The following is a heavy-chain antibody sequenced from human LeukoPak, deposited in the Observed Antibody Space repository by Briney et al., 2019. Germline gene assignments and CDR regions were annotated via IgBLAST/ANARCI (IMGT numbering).Heavy chain of an antibody. CDR3: ASLGGYQNGNFDY. J-gene: IGHJ4*02. CDR2: IHYSGST. CDR1: GYSINSGNH. D-gene: IGHD1-26*01. Sequence: SETLSLTCAVSGYSINSGNHWGWIRQPPEKGLEWIGSIHYSGSTNYNPSLKSRVTISIDTSKNHFSLKLSSATVADTAVYYCASLGGYQNGNFDYWGRGALVTVSS. V-gene: IGHV4-38-2*01.